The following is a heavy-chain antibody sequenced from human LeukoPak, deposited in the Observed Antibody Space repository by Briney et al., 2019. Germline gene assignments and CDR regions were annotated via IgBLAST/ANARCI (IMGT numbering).Heavy chain of an antibody. J-gene: IGHJ4*02. V-gene: IGHV3-74*01. CDR1: GFTFGSYW. Sequence: GGSLRLSCAASGFTFGSYWMHWVRQAPGKGLVWVSHINTDASSTNYADSVKGRFTISRDNAKNTLYLQMNSLRAEDTAVYYCARDLTYCSGGSCHPSPIDFWGQGTLVTVSS. CDR2: INTDASST. D-gene: IGHD2-15*01. CDR3: ARDLTYCSGGSCHPSPIDF.